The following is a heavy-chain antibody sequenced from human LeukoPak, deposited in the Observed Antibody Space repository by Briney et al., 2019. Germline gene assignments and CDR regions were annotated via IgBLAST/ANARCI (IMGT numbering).Heavy chain of an antibody. D-gene: IGHD5-18*01. V-gene: IGHV3-21*01. CDR3: ARQVQLWLRGFDY. J-gene: IGHJ4*02. CDR2: IGSSSSYI. CDR1: GFTFSRYW. Sequence: GGSLRLSCAASGFTFSRYWMSWVRQAPGKGLEWVSFIGSSSSYIYYADSVKGRFTISRDNAKNSLYLQMNSLGAEDTAVYYCARQVQLWLRGFDYWGQGTLVTVSS.